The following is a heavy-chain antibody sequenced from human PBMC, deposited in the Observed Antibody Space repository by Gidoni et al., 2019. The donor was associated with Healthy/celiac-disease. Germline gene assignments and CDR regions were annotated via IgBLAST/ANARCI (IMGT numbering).Heavy chain of an antibody. Sequence: EVQLVESGGGLVKPGGSLRLSCAASGFTFSNPWMGWVRQAPGKGLEWVGRIKSKTDGGTTDYAAPVKGRFTISRDDSKNTLYLQMNSLKTEDTAVYYCTTVFSSGWYDRNWFDPWGQGTLVTVSS. CDR2: IKSKTDGGTT. CDR3: TTVFSSGWYDRNWFDP. V-gene: IGHV3-15*01. CDR1: GFTFSNPW. D-gene: IGHD6-19*01. J-gene: IGHJ5*02.